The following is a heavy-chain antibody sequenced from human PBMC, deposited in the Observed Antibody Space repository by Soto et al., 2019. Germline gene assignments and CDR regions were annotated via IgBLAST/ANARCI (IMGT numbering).Heavy chain of an antibody. CDR2: VYPGDSDT. V-gene: IGHV5-51*01. J-gene: IGHJ4*02. CDR1: EYTFPSYW. D-gene: IGHD6-19*01. Sequence: LGASLKISCKGSEYTFPSYWIGWVRQMPGRGLEWMGIVYPGDSDTRYSPSFQGQVTISADKSIITAYLQWSSLVPSDTAMYYCARHNGGAVAATLDYWGQGTRGTVSS. CDR3: ARHNGGAVAATLDY.